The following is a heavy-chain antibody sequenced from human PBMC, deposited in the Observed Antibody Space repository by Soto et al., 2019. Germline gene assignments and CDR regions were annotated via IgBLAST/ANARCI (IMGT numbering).Heavy chain of an antibody. CDR1: GFTFSTYA. V-gene: IGHV3-23*01. CDR3: AKRPTSTGFGDPFDI. D-gene: IGHD3-10*01. J-gene: IGHJ3*02. CDR2: ISSSGGNT. Sequence: GGSLRLSCAASGFTFSTYAMSWVRQAPGKGLEWVSTISSSGGNTYYTDSVKGRFTISRDNSKNTLYLQMNSLRAEDTAIYYCAKRPTSTGFGDPFDIWGQGTMVSVSS.